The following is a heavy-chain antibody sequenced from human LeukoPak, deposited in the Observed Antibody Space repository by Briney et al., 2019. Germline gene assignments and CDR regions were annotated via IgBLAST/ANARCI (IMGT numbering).Heavy chain of an antibody. CDR3: ARAQHSGYDIPLYY. D-gene: IGHD5-12*01. Sequence: GRSLRLSCAASGFIFSNYAMHWVRQAPGKGLEWVAVISYDGSNKYYADSVKGRFTISRDNSKNTLYLQMNSLRAEDTAVYYCARAQHSGYDIPLYYWGQGTLVTVSS. J-gene: IGHJ4*02. V-gene: IGHV3-30-3*01. CDR2: ISYDGSNK. CDR1: GFIFSNYA.